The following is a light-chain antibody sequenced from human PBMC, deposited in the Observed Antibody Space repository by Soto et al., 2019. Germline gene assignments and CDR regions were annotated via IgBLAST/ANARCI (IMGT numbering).Light chain of an antibody. CDR3: HQYGTSPWT. J-gene: IGKJ1*01. CDR1: QSISGE. Sequence: EIVMTQSPATLSVSPGERATLSCRASQSISGELAWYQQRPGQPPRLLIYGASRRATGIPDRFSGSGSGTDFTLTISRLEPEDFAVYYCHQYGTSPWTFGQGTKVEIK. CDR2: GAS. V-gene: IGKV3-20*01.